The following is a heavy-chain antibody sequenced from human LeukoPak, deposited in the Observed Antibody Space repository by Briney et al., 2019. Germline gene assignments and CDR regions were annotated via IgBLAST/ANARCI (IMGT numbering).Heavy chain of an antibody. CDR1: GGTLSSYA. J-gene: IGHJ4*02. V-gene: IGHV1-69*01. CDR3: ASSVTTVTTGGNFDY. Sequence: SVKVSSKASGGTLSSYAISWVRQTPGQGLEWRGGIIPIFGTANYAQKFQGRVTITADESTSTAYMELSRLRSEDTAVYYCASSVTTVTTGGNFDYWGQGTLVTVSS. CDR2: IIPIFGTA. D-gene: IGHD4-17*01.